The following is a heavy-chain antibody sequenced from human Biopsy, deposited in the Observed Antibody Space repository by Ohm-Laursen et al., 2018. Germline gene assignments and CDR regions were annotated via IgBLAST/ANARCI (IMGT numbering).Heavy chain of an antibody. CDR3: VTVGFRTDCPDGFDI. J-gene: IGHJ3*02. Sequence: ASVKVSCKVSGYTLSDYFMHWVRQAPGKGLEWMGLVDPENGKTEYVEKFQVRLTITTDTSTNTAYMELSSLRSEDTAVYFCVTVGFRTDCPDGFDIWGQGTMVVVSS. D-gene: IGHD2-21*02. V-gene: IGHV1-69-2*01. CDR1: GYTLSDYF. CDR2: VDPENGKT.